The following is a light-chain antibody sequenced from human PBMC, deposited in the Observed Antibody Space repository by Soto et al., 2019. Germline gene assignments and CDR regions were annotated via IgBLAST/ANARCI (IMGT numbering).Light chain of an antibody. Sequence: EIVLTQSPATLSVSPGERATLFFRASQRVSGNLAWYQQKPGQAPRLLMYGASSRATGIPDRFSGGGSGTDFTLTISRLEPEDFAVYYCQQFSSYPLTFGGGTKVDIK. J-gene: IGKJ4*01. CDR3: QQFSSYPLT. V-gene: IGKV3-20*01. CDR1: QRVSGN. CDR2: GAS.